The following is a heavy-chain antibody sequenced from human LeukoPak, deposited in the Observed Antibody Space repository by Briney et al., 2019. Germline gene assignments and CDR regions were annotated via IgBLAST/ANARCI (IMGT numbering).Heavy chain of an antibody. J-gene: IGHJ5*02. CDR3: ARDIVMVTYWFDP. Sequence: GASVKVSCKASGYTFTGYYMHWVRQCPGQGLEWMGWINPNSGGTNYAQKFQGRVTMTRDTSISTAYMELSRLRSDDTAVYYCARDIVMVTYWFDPWGQGTLVTVSS. D-gene: IGHD5-18*01. CDR2: INPNSGGT. CDR1: GYTFTGYY. V-gene: IGHV1-2*02.